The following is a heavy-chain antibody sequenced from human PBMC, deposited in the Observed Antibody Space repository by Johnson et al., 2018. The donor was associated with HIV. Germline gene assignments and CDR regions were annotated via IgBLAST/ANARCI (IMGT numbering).Heavy chain of an antibody. Sequence: QVQLVESGGGLVQPGGSLRLSCAASGFTFSHAWMTWVRQAPGKGLEWVSYISSSGSTIYYADSVKGRFTISRDNAKNSLYLQMNSLRAEDTAVYYCATSFRGTAAFDIWGQGATVTVSS. CDR2: ISSSGSTI. CDR1: GFTFSHAW. J-gene: IGHJ3*02. D-gene: IGHD1-26*01. CDR3: ATSFRGTAAFDI. V-gene: IGHV3-11*04.